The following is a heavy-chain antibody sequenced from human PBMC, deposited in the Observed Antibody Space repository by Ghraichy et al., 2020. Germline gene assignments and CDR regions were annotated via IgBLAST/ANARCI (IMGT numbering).Heavy chain of an antibody. CDR1: GGSSSHYY. CDR2: IYYSGST. V-gene: IGHV4-59*01. J-gene: IGHJ4*02. Sequence: ETLSLTCTVSGGSSSHYYWTWIRQPPGKGLEWMGNIYYSGSTNYNPSLKSRVTISLDTSNLQFSLTLSSVTAADTAVYYCARSSGNYWGYFAHWDQGILVTVSS. D-gene: IGHD1-26*01. CDR3: ARSSGNYWGYFAH.